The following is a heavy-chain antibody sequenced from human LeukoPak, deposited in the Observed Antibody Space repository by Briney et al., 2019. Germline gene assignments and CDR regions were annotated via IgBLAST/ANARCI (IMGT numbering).Heavy chain of an antibody. CDR2: ISASGGST. Sequence: GGSLRLSCAASGITISSYAMSWVRQAPGKGLEWVSAISASGGSTYYADSVKGRFTISRDNSKNTLYLQMNSLRAEDTAIYYCAPNWNLDYWGQGSLVTVSS. CDR3: APNWNLDY. J-gene: IGHJ4*02. D-gene: IGHD1-1*01. V-gene: IGHV3-23*01. CDR1: GITISSYA.